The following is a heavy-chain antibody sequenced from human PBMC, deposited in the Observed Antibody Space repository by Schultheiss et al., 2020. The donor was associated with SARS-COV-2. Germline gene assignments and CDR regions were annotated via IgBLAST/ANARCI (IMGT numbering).Heavy chain of an antibody. Sequence: SETLSLTCAVYGGSFSGYYWSWIRQPPGKGLEWIGEINHSGSTNYNPSLKSRVTISVDTSKNQFSLKLSSVTAADTAVFYCACLRFFLDYWGQGTLVTVSS. D-gene: IGHD5/OR15-5a*01. V-gene: IGHV4-34*01. CDR1: GGSFSGYY. J-gene: IGHJ4*02. CDR3: ACLRFFLDY. CDR2: INHSGST.